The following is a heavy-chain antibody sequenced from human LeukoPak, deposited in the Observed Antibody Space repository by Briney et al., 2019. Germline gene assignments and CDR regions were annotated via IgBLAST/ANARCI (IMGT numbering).Heavy chain of an antibody. J-gene: IGHJ4*02. V-gene: IGHV3-7*01. D-gene: IGHD1-26*01. Sequence: GGSLRLSCAASGFTFSSYWMSWVRQAPGKGLEWVANIKQDGSEKYYVDSVKGRFTISRDNAKNSLYLQMNSLRAEDTAVYYCATGTSGSYSGTFDYWGQGTLVTVPS. CDR1: GFTFSSYW. CDR3: ATGTSGSYSGTFDY. CDR2: IKQDGSEK.